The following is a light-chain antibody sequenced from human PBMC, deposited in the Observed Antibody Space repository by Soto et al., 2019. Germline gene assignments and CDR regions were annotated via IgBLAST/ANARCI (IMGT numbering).Light chain of an antibody. J-gene: IGKJ3*01. CDR1: QSLLHSNGYIY. CDR3: MQALQTPRT. Sequence: DIVMTQSPLSLPVTPGEPASISCRSSQSLLHSNGYIYLDWYLPKPGQSPQLLIYLGSNRASGVPDRFSGSGSGTNITLKISRVEAEDIGVYYCMQALQTPRTFGPGTKVDIK. V-gene: IGKV2-28*01. CDR2: LGS.